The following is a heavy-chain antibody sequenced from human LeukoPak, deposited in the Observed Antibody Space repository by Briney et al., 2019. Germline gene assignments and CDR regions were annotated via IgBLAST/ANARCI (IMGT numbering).Heavy chain of an antibody. J-gene: IGHJ4*02. CDR2: MNPNSGNT. CDR3: AILRGVNFDY. Sequence: ASVKVSCKASGYTFTSYDITWVRQATGQGLECMGWMNPNSGNTGYAQKFQGRVTMTRNTSISTAYMDLSSLRSEDTTVYYCAILRGVNFDYWGQGTLVTVSS. D-gene: IGHD3-16*01. CDR1: GYTFTSYD. V-gene: IGHV1-8*01.